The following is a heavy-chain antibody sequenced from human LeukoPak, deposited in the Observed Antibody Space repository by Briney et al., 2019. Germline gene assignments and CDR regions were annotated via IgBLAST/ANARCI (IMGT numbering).Heavy chain of an antibody. CDR1: GGSVSSGSYY. V-gene: IGHV4-61*01. CDR2: IYYSGST. CDR3: ARGGYDFDL. J-gene: IGHJ4*02. D-gene: IGHD5-12*01. Sequence: SEPLSLTCTVSGGSVSSGSYYWRSIRQPPGKGLEWIGYIYYSGSTNYNPSLKSRVTISLDTSKNQVSLNLTSVTAADTAVYYCARGGYDFDLWGQGALVTVSS.